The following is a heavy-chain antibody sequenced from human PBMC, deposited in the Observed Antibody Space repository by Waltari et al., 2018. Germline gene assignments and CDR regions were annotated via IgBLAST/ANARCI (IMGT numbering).Heavy chain of an antibody. Sequence: QLQLQESGPGLVKPSETLSLTCTVSGGSISSSSYYWGWIRQPPGKGLEWIGSIYYSGSTYYNPSLKSRVTISVDTSKNQFSLKLSSATAADTAVYYCARIFKRGAFDIWGQGTMVTVSS. CDR1: GGSISSSSYY. J-gene: IGHJ3*02. CDR3: ARIFKRGAFDI. CDR2: IYYSGST. V-gene: IGHV4-39*01. D-gene: IGHD3-9*01.